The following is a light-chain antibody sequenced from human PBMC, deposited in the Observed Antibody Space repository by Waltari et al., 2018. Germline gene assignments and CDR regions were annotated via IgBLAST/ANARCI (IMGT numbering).Light chain of an antibody. V-gene: IGLV2-14*03. CDR3: SSYTSSNTLV. Sequence: QSALTQPASVSGSPGESITLPCPGPSRDLGGYNCFSWYQQHPGKAPKPMIYDVSNRPSGVSNRFSGSKSGNTASLTISGLQAEDEADYYCSSYTSSNTLVFGTGTKVTAL. CDR1: SRDLGGYNC. J-gene: IGLJ1*01. CDR2: DVS.